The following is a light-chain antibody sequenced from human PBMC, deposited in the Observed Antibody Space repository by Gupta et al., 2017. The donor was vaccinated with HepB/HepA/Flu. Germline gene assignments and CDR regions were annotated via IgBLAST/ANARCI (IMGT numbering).Light chain of an antibody. V-gene: IGKV3-11*01. CDR3: QQRSNWA. CDR2: DAS. J-gene: IGKJ1*01. CDR1: QGVGSY. Sequence: VLTQSPDILSLSPGERATLSCRASQGVGSYLAWYQQKPGQAPRLLIYDASNRATGIPARFSASGSGTDFTLTISSLEPEDFAVYYCQQRSNWAFGQGTKVEIK.